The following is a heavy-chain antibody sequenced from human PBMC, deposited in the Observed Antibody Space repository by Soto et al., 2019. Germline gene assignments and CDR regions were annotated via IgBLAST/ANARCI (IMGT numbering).Heavy chain of an antibody. CDR1: GGSISSSSYY. CDR3: ARFNAIFGVVSRPGAFDI. CDR2: IYYSGST. Sequence: SETLSLTCTVSGGSISSSSYYWGWIRQPPGKRMEWIGSIYYSGSTYYKTSLKSRVTISVDTSKNQFSLKLSSVTAADTAVYYCARFNAIFGVVSRPGAFDIWGQGTMVTVSS. D-gene: IGHD3-3*01. J-gene: IGHJ3*02. V-gene: IGHV4-39*01.